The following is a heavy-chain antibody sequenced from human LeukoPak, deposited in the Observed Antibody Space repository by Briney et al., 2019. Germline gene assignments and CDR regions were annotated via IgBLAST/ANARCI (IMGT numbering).Heavy chain of an antibody. CDR3: AVIDSSGYYDYFDY. CDR2: IRYDGSNK. Sequence: GRSLRLSCAASGFTFSSYGMHWVRQAPGKGLEWVAFIRYDGSNKYYADSVKGRFTISRDNSKNTLYLQMNSLRAEDTAVYYCAVIDSSGYYDYFDYWGQGTLVTVSS. J-gene: IGHJ4*02. D-gene: IGHD3-22*01. CDR1: GFTFSSYG. V-gene: IGHV3-30*02.